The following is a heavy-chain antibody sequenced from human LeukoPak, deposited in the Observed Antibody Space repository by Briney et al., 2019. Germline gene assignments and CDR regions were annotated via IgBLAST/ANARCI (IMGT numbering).Heavy chain of an antibody. CDR1: GGSISSGGYY. V-gene: IGHV4-39*07. CDR3: ARGVGASAYY. CDR2: INHSGST. J-gene: IGHJ4*02. D-gene: IGHD1-26*01. Sequence: SETLSLTCTVSGGSISSGGYYWSWIRQPPGKGLEWIGEINHSGSTNYNPSLKSRVTISVDTSKNQFSLKLSSVTAADTAVYYCARGVGASAYYWGQGTLVTVSS.